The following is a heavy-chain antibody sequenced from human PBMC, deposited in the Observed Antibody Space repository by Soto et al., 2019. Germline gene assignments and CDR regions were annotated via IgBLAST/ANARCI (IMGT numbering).Heavy chain of an antibody. V-gene: IGHV1-18*01. J-gene: IGHJ4*02. CDR2: ISAYNGNT. D-gene: IGHD4-17*01. Sequence: ASVKVSCKASGYTFTSYGISWVRQAPGQGLEWMGWISAYNGNTNYAQKLQGRVTMTTDTSTSTAYMELRSLRSDDTAVYYCANGPGKTLTTSLDYWGQGTLVTVSS. CDR1: GYTFTSYG. CDR3: ANGPGKTLTTSLDY.